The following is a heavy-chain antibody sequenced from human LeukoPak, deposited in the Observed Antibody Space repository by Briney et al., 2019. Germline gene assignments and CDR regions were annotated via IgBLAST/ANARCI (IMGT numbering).Heavy chain of an antibody. J-gene: IGHJ5*02. Sequence: SETLSLTCTVSGDAISTYYWTWIRQPPGKGLEWIGYISDSGSTNYNPSLKSRVTISLDTSKNQFSLKLISLTAADTAAYYCARVEYGDYGWFDPWGQGTLVTVSS. V-gene: IGHV4-59*01. CDR2: ISDSGST. CDR3: ARVEYGDYGWFDP. D-gene: IGHD4-17*01. CDR1: GDAISTYY.